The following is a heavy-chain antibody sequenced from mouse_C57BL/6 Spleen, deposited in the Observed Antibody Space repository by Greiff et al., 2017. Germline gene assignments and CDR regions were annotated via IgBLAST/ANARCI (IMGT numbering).Heavy chain of an antibody. CDR1: GYTFPSYW. CDR3: ASRGNDYGSSSFDY. V-gene: IGHV1-64*01. D-gene: IGHD1-1*01. CDR2: IHPNSGST. J-gene: IGHJ2*01. Sequence: VQLQQPGAELVKPGASVKLSCKASGYTFPSYWMHWVKQRPGQGLEWIGMIHPNSGSTNYNDKFKSKATLTVDKSSSTSYMQLSSLRSEDYAVYYCASRGNDYGSSSFDYWGQGTTLTVSS.